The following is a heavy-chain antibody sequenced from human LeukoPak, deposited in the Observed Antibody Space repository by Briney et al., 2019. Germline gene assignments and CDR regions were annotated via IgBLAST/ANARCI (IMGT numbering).Heavy chain of an antibody. D-gene: IGHD6-19*01. CDR2: IYPGDSDT. CDR3: ARPVAGTIGRLDDAFDI. Sequence: GESLKISCKGSGYSFTSYWIGWVRQMPGKGLEWMGIIYPGDSDTRYSPSFQGQVTISADKSISTAYLQWSSLKASDTAMYYCARPVAGTIGRLDDAFDIWGQGTMVTVSS. V-gene: IGHV5-51*01. J-gene: IGHJ3*02. CDR1: GYSFTSYW.